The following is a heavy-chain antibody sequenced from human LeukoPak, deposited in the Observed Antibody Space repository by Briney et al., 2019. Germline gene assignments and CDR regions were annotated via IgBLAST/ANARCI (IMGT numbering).Heavy chain of an antibody. D-gene: IGHD3-9*01. CDR1: GVTFSSYA. J-gene: IGHJ4*02. CDR2: IIPIFGTA. V-gene: IGHV1-69*13. CDR3: ARGAYFDWSRLDY. Sequence: SVKVSCKASGVTFSSYAISWVRQAPGQGLEWMGGIIPIFGTANYAQKFQGRVTITADESTSTAYMELSSLRSEDTGVYYCARGAYFDWSRLDYWGQGTLVTVSS.